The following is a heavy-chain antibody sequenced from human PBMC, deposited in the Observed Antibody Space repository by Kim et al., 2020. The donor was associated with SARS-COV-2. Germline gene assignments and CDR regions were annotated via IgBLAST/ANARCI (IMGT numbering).Heavy chain of an antibody. CDR2: ASRDGDGG. D-gene: IGHD3-10*01. J-gene: IGHJ3*01. CDR3: ARAQHGSGKGAFEL. CDR1: GFTFANHW. Sequence: GGSLRLSCAASGFTFANHWINWVRQDPGKGLLWVARASRDGDGGGYAASVKGRFTVSRDNAKKTVDLQMHSLRVEDTGIYYCARAQHGSGKGAFELWGQGTMVTVSS. V-gene: IGHV3-74*01.